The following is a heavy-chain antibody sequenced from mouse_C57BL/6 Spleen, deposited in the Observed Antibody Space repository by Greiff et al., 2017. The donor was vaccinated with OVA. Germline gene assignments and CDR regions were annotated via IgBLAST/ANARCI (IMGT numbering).Heavy chain of an antibody. J-gene: IGHJ1*03. D-gene: IGHD3-3*01. CDR1: GYTFTNYW. CDR2: IYPGGGYT. Sequence: QVQLQQSGAELVRPGTSVKMSCKASGYTFTNYWIGWAKQRPGHGLEWIGDIYPGGGYTNYNEKFKGKATLTADKSSSTAYMQFSSLTSEDSAIYYCARCTRGYFDVWGTGTTVTVSS. V-gene: IGHV1-63*01. CDR3: ARCTRGYFDV.